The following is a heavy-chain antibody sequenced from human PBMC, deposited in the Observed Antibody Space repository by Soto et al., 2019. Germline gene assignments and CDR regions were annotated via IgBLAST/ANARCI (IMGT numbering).Heavy chain of an antibody. CDR3: ASSIVGATGEDYYYGMDV. CDR2: ISYDGSNK. Sequence: QVQLVESGGGVVQPGRSLRLSCAASGFTFSSYAMHWVRQAPGKGLEWVAVISYDGSNKYYADSVKGRFTISRDNSKNTLYLQMNSLRAEDTAVYYCASSIVGATGEDYYYGMDVWGQGNTVTVS. D-gene: IGHD1-26*01. J-gene: IGHJ6*02. V-gene: IGHV3-30-3*01. CDR1: GFTFSSYA.